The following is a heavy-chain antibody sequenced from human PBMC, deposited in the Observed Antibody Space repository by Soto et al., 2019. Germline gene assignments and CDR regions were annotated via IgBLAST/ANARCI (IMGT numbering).Heavy chain of an antibody. CDR2: INPSGGST. D-gene: IGHD6-25*01. J-gene: IGHJ1*01. CDR3: ESELWHMAARPPGSIHL. V-gene: IGHV1-46*01. CDR1: GYSFPSQY. Sequence: ASVKVSCKACGYSFPSQYMHWVRQPPRQGLEWMGIINPSGGSTSYAQKFQGRVTMTRDTSTSTVYMELSSLRSEDTAVYYFESELWHMAARPPGSIHLWGQGTLVSVS.